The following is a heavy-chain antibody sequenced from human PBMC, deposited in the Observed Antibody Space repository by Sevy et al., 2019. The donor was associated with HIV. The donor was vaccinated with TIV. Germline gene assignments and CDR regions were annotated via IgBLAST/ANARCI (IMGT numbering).Heavy chain of an antibody. CDR1: GFTFISYW. D-gene: IGHD3-22*01. CDR2: IKQDGSEK. V-gene: IGHV3-7*01. Sequence: GGSLRLSCAASGFTFISYWMSWVRQAPGKGLEWVANIKQDGSEKYYVDSVKGRFTISRDNAKNSLYLQMNSLRAEDTAVYYCARGGAYYYDSSSYYPWGQGTLVTVSS. J-gene: IGHJ5*02. CDR3: ARGGAYYYDSSSYYP.